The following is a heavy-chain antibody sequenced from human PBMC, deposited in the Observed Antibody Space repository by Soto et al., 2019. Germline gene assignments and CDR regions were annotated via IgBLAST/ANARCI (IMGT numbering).Heavy chain of an antibody. V-gene: IGHV3-53*01. D-gene: IGHD1-26*01. CDR1: GLTVSSNY. Sequence: PGGSLRLSGAASGLTVSSNYMSWVRQAPGKGLEWVSVIYSGGSTYYADSVKGRFTISRDNSKNTLYLQMNSLRAEVTAVYYCARDTTSGMDVWGQGTTVTVSS. J-gene: IGHJ6*02. CDR2: IYSGGST. CDR3: ARDTTSGMDV.